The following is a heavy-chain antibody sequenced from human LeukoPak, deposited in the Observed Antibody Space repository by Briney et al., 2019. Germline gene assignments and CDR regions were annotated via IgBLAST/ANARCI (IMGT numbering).Heavy chain of an antibody. D-gene: IGHD6-6*01. V-gene: IGHV1-18*01. CDR2: ISAYNGNT. CDR3: ARAVKYSTTLNWFDP. Sequence: ASVKVSCKASGYTFTSYGISWLGQAAGQGLEGMGWISAYNGNTNFAQKLQGRVTLTTDTSTRTAYMELMSLRSDDTAVYYCARAVKYSTTLNWFDPWGQGTLVTVSS. J-gene: IGHJ5*02. CDR1: GYTFTSYG.